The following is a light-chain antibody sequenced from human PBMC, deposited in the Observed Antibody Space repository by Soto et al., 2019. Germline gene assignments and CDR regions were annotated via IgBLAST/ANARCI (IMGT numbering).Light chain of an antibody. CDR3: QQYDGN. CDR1: QNINRW. J-gene: IGKJ3*01. V-gene: IGKV1-5*01. Sequence: DIQMTQSPSTLAASVGDRVTITCRASQNINRWLAWYQQKQGKAPKVLIYDASSLESGVPSRFSGSGSGTEFTLTITSLQPDDFATYYCQQYDGNFGPGTKVDFK. CDR2: DAS.